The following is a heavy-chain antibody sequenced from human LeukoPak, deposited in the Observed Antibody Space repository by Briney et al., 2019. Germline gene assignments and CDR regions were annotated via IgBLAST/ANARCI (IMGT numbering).Heavy chain of an antibody. V-gene: IGHV3-9*01. J-gene: IGHJ3*02. CDR1: GFTFDDYA. D-gene: IGHD3-10*01. CDR3: ARTALLFDAFDI. CDR2: ISWNSGSI. Sequence: LRLSCAASGFTFDDYAMHWVRQAPGKGLEWVSGISWNSGSIGYADSVKGRFTISRDNAKNSLYLQMNSLRAEDTAVYYCARTALLFDAFDIWGQGTMVTVSS.